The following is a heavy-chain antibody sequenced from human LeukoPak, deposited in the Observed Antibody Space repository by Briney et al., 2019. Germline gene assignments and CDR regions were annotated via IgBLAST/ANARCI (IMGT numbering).Heavy chain of an antibody. CDR3: ARDFPGSGYDAFDI. CDR1: GFTFDDYA. Sequence: GGSLRLSCAASGFTFDDYAMHWVRQAPGKGLEWEAFIRYDGSNKYYADSVKGRFTISRDNSKNTLYLQMNSLRAEDTAVYYCARDFPGSGYDAFDIWGQGTMVTVSS. V-gene: IGHV3-30*02. J-gene: IGHJ3*02. CDR2: IRYDGSNK. D-gene: IGHD3-22*01.